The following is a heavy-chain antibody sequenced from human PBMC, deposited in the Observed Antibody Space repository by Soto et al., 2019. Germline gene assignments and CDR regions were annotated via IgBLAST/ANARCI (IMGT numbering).Heavy chain of an antibody. CDR3: AKARDTYSSGWPPLFDY. V-gene: IGHV3-23*01. CDR2: ISGSGGST. CDR1: GFTFSSYA. Sequence: GSLRLSCAASGFTFSSYARSWVRKDPGKGLEWVSAISGSGGSTYYADSVKGRFTISRDNSKNTLYLQMNSLRAEDTAVYDCAKARDTYSSGWPPLFDYWGKGTLVTVSS. D-gene: IGHD6-19*01. J-gene: IGHJ4*02.